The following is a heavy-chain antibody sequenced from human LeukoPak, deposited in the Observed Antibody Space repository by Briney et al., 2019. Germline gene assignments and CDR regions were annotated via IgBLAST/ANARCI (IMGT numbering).Heavy chain of an antibody. Sequence: SETLSLTCTVSGGSISSGSYYWSWIRQPAGKGLEWIGRIYTSGSTDYNPSLKSRVTISVDTSKNQFSLKLSSVTAADTAVYYCARHISVGATDYFDYWGQGTLVTVSS. CDR1: GGSISSGSYY. CDR2: IYTSGST. CDR3: ARHISVGATDYFDY. V-gene: IGHV4-61*02. J-gene: IGHJ4*02. D-gene: IGHD1-26*01.